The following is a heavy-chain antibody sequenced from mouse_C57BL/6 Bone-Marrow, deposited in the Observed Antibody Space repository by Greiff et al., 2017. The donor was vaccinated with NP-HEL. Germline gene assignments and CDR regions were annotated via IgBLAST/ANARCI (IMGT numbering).Heavy chain of an antibody. D-gene: IGHD1-1*01. CDR2: IRSKLSNYAT. J-gene: IGHJ1*03. CDR1: GFTFNTYA. V-gene: IGHV10-3*01. Sequence: EVKLMESGGGLVQPKGSLTLSCAASGFTFNTYAMHWVRQAPGQGLEWVARIRSKLSNYATYYADSVKDRFHISRADSQSMLYLQMNNLKTEDTAMYYCVRDYYGSWYFDVWGTGTTVTVSS. CDR3: VRDYYGSWYFDV.